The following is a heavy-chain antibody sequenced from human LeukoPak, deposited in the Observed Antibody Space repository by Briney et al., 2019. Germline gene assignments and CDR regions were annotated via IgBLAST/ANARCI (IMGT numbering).Heavy chain of an antibody. J-gene: IGHJ5*02. Sequence: GGSLRLSCAASGFTFSSYSMNWVRQAPGKGLEWVSSISSISNHIYYADSVKGRFTISRDNAKNSLYLQMNSLRGEDTAVYYCARDPSSGWYLKGWFDPWGQGTLVTVSS. V-gene: IGHV3-21*01. CDR3: ARDPSSGWYLKGWFDP. CDR2: ISSISNHI. D-gene: IGHD6-19*01. CDR1: GFTFSSYS.